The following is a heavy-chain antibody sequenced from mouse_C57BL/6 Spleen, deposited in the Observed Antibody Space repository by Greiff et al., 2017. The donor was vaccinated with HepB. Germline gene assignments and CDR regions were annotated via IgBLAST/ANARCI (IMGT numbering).Heavy chain of an antibody. V-gene: IGHV5-16*01. CDR1: GFTFSDYY. D-gene: IGHD3-2*02. Sequence: EVKLVESEGGLVQPGSSMKLSCTASGFTFSDYYMAWVRQVPEKGLEWVANINYDGSSTYYLDSLKSRFIISRDNAKNILYLQMSSLKSEDTATYYCAREAQAKDYAMDYWGQGTSVTVSS. CDR2: INYDGSST. CDR3: AREAQAKDYAMDY. J-gene: IGHJ4*01.